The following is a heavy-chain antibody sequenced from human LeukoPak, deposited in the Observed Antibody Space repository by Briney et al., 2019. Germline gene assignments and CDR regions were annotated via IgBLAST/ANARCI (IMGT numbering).Heavy chain of an antibody. Sequence: GGSLRLSCAASGFTFSDYWMSWVRQAPGKGLEWVANIKPGGSEKFYVDSVKGRFTISRDNAKDSVSLQLNSLRVEDTAVYYCASHASGWFAWGQGTLVTVSS. CDR3: ASHASGWFA. CDR1: GFTFSDYW. J-gene: IGHJ5*02. V-gene: IGHV3-7*01. D-gene: IGHD6-19*01. CDR2: IKPGGSEK.